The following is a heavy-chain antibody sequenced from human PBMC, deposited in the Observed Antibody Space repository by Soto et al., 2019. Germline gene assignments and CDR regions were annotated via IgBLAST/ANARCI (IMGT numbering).Heavy chain of an antibody. CDR3: GRGPSPRAPAGGTPYYYAMDV. Sequence: PGESLKISCKGSGYSFTSYWIGWVRQMPGKGLEWMGIISPGDSDTRYSPSFQGQVTISADKSISTAYLQWSSLKASDTAVYYCGRGPSPRAPAGGTPYYYAMDVWGQGTTVTVSS. D-gene: IGHD6-13*01. J-gene: IGHJ6*02. CDR1: GYSFTSYW. CDR2: ISPGDSDT. V-gene: IGHV5-51*01.